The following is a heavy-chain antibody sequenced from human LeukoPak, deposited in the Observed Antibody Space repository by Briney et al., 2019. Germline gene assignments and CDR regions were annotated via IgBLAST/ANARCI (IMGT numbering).Heavy chain of an antibody. CDR1: GFTFSSDW. V-gene: IGHV3-23*01. CDR2: IGDSGVRT. D-gene: IGHD6-19*01. CDR3: AKERSGGWPFDY. Sequence: GGSLRLSCVASGFTFSSDWMHWVRQAPGKGLEWVSGIGDSGVRTYYADSVKGRFTISRDNSKSTLHLQMSSLRAEDTAVYYCAKERSGGWPFDYWGQGTLVTVSS. J-gene: IGHJ4*02.